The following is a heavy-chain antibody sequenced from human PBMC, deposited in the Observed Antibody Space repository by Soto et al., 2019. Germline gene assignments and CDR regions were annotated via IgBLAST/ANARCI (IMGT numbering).Heavy chain of an antibody. CDR3: AKDQGITIFGVVIT. CDR1: GFTFDDYA. Sequence: EVQLVESGGGLVQPGRSLRLSCAASGFTFDDYAMHWVRQAPGKGLEWVSGISWNSGSIGYADSVKGRFTISRDNAKNSLYLQMNSLRAEDTALYYCAKDQGITIFGVVITWGQGTLVTVSS. J-gene: IGHJ5*02. CDR2: ISWNSGSI. D-gene: IGHD3-3*01. V-gene: IGHV3-9*01.